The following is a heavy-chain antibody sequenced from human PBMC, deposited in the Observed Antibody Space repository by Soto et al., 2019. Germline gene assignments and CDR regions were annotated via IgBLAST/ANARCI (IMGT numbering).Heavy chain of an antibody. J-gene: IGHJ6*02. CDR3: AAGVVPYGMDV. CDR1: GYTLTELS. CDR2: FDPEDAET. V-gene: IGHV1-24*01. D-gene: IGHD2-15*01. Sequence: ASVKVSCKVSGYTLTELSMHWVRQPPGKGLEWLGGFDPEDAETIYARRFQGRVTMTEDTSADTAYMELSSLRSEDTAVYYCAAGVVPYGMDVGGQGTTVTVSS.